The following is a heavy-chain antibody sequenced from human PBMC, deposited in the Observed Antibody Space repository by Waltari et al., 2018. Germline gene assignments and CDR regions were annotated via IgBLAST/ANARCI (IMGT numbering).Heavy chain of an antibody. J-gene: IGHJ4*02. CDR2: IIPIFGTA. V-gene: IGHV1-69*08. Sequence: QVQLVQSGAEVKKPGSSVKVSCKASGGTFSSYAISWVRQAPGQGLEWMGRIIPIFGTANYAQKFQGRVTITADKSTSTAYMELSSLRSEDMAVYYCARARRSGGSLYYFDYWGQGTLVTVSS. CDR3: ARARRSGGSLYYFDY. CDR1: GGTFSSYA. D-gene: IGHD2-15*01.